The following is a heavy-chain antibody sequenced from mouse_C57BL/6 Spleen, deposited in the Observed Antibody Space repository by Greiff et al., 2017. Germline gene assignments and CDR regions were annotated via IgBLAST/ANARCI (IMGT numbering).Heavy chain of an antibody. CDR2: IHPNSGST. V-gene: IGHV1-64*01. CDR3: ARRAYYYGSSPVDY. J-gene: IGHJ2*01. D-gene: IGHD1-1*01. Sequence: QVQLQQPGAELVKPGASVKLSCKASGYTFTSYWMHWVKQRPGQGLEWIGMIHPNSGSTNYNEKFKSKATLTVDKSSSTAYMQLSSLTSEDSAVYYCARRAYYYGSSPVDYWGQGTTLTVSS. CDR1: GYTFTSYW.